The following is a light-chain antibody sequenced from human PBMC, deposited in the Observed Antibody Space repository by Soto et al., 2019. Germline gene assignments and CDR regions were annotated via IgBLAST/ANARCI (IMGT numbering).Light chain of an antibody. Sequence: DIPLTQSPSSLSASSLDRFTITFRASQVIGNYLAWYQQKPGKVPKLLIYGAYTLQSGVPSRFSGSGSGTDFTLTISSPQPEDVAIYYCQKYNSGLITFGQGTRLEIK. V-gene: IGKV1-27*01. CDR1: QVIGNY. CDR3: QKYNSGLIT. CDR2: GAY. J-gene: IGKJ5*01.